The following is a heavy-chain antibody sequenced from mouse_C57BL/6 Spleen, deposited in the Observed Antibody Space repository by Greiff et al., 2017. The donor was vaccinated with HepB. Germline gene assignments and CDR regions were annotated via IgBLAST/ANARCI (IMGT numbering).Heavy chain of an antibody. V-gene: IGHV1-55*01. CDR2: IYPGSGST. CDR3: ARSGGQLRLPWFAY. CDR1: GYTFTSYW. D-gene: IGHD3-2*02. Sequence: QVQLKQPGAELVKPGASVKMSCKASGYTFTSYWITWVKQRPGQGLEWIGDIYPGSGSTNYNEKFKSKATLTVDTSSSTAYMQLSSLTSEDSAVYYCARSGGQLRLPWFAYWGQGTLVTVSA. J-gene: IGHJ3*01.